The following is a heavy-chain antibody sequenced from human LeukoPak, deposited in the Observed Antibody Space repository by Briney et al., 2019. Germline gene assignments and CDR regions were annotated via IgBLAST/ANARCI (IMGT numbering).Heavy chain of an antibody. Sequence: ASVKVSCKASGYTFTSYGISWVRQAPGQGLEWMGWVSANNGDTNYAQILQGRVTMTTDTSTSTAYMELRSLRSDDTAVYYCARDFGPGRVDYFDHWGQGTLVTVSS. CDR2: VSANNGDT. CDR1: GYTFTSYG. V-gene: IGHV1-18*01. J-gene: IGHJ4*02. D-gene: IGHD3-3*01. CDR3: ARDFGPGRVDYFDH.